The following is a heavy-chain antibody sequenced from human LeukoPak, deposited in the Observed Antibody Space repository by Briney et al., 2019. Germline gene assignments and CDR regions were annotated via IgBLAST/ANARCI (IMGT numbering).Heavy chain of an antibody. Sequence: GGSLRLSCAASGFTFSSYAMHWVRQAPGKGLEWVAVISYDGSNKYYADSVKGRFTIPRDNSKNTLYLQMNSLRAEDTAVYYCVRAMDVWGQGTTVTVSS. CDR1: GFTFSSYA. CDR3: VRAMDV. V-gene: IGHV3-30-3*01. J-gene: IGHJ6*02. CDR2: ISYDGSNK.